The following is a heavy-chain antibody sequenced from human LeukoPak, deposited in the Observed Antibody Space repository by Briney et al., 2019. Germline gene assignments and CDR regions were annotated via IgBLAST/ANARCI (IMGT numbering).Heavy chain of an antibody. D-gene: IGHD5-24*01. Sequence: GGSLRLSCAVSGFSVTNNYMSWVRQAPGKGLEWVSVFYVGGATYYADSVKGRFTISRDNSENTLYLQMKSLRAEDTAVYYCARGDGYNFFDCCGQGTLVTVSS. CDR1: GFSVTNNY. CDR3: ARGDGYNFFDC. CDR2: FYVGGAT. J-gene: IGHJ4*02. V-gene: IGHV3-53*01.